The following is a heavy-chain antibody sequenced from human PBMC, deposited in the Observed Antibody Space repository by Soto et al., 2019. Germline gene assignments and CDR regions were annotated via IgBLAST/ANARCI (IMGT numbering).Heavy chain of an antibody. V-gene: IGHV4-59*01. CDR2: IYYSGST. CDR3: AKYRRTDAEGYTFDY. Sequence: SETLSLPCTVSAGTIPGSYWSWIRQTPGKVLEWIGYIYYSGSTNFNPSLKSRVTMSVDTARNQFSLQLSSVTAVDTAVYFCAKYRRTDAEGYTFDYWGQGALVTVS. D-gene: IGHD2-15*01. J-gene: IGHJ4*02. CDR1: AGTIPGSY.